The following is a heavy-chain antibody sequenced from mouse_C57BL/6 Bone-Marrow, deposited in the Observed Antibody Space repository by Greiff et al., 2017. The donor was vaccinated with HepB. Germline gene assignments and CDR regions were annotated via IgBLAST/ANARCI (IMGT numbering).Heavy chain of an antibody. CDR3: ARWGYYGNYALYAMDY. CDR2: INPSNGGT. V-gene: IGHV1-53*01. J-gene: IGHJ4*01. CDR1: GYTFTSYW. Sequence: QVQLQQPGTELVKPGASVKLSCKASGYTFTSYWMHWVKQRPGQGLEWIGNINPSNGGTNYNEKFKRKATLTVDKSSITAYMQLSSLTSENSAVYYCARWGYYGNYALYAMDYWGQGTSVTVSS. D-gene: IGHD2-1*01.